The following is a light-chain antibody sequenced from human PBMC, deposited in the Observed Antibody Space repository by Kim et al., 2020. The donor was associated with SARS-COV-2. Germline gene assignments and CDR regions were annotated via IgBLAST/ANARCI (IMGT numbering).Light chain of an antibody. CDR1: QSISSW. J-gene: IGKJ1*01. V-gene: IGKV1-5*03. CDR3: QQYNSYSLT. CDR2: KAS. Sequence: GDRVTITCRASQSISSWLAWYQKKPGKAPKVLIYKASGLESGVPSRFSGSGSGTEFTLTISSLQPDDFATYYCQQYNSYSLTFGQGTKVDIK.